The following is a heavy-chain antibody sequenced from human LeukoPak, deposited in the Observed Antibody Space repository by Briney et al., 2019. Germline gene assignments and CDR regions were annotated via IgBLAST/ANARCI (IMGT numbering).Heavy chain of an antibody. J-gene: IGHJ4*02. V-gene: IGHV3-23*01. CDR2: IDGSGAT. Sequence: GGSLRLSCAASGFSFNNFLMTWVRQAPGKGLERVSSIDGSGATVYADSVKGRFIISRDNSQNTVYLQMNTLGAEDTAAYYCATYQESDPSCYYGIGGQGTLVTVSS. CDR3: ATYQESDPSCYYGI. D-gene: IGHD3-10*01. CDR1: GFSFNNFL.